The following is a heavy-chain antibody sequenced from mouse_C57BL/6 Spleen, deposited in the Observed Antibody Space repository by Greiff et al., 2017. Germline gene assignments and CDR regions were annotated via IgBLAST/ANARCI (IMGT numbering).Heavy chain of an antibody. J-gene: IGHJ1*03. D-gene: IGHD2-4*01. Sequence: QVQLQQPGAELVKPGASVKMSCKASGYTFTSYWITWVKQRPGQGLEWIGDIYPGSGSTNYNEKFKSKATLTVDTSSSTAYMQLSSLTSEDSAVYYCARPGFDYDGKGYFDVWGTGTTVTVSS. CDR3: ARPGFDYDGKGYFDV. CDR2: IYPGSGST. CDR1: GYTFTSYW. V-gene: IGHV1-55*01.